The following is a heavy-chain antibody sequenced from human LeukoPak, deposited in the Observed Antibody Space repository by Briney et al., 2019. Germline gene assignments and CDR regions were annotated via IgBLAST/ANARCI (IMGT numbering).Heavy chain of an antibody. CDR2: ISAYNGNT. D-gene: IGHD6-19*01. CDR3: ARDVAQYSSGWYVNWFDP. Sequence: ASVKVSCKASGYTFTSYGISWVRQAPGQGLEWMGWISAYNGNTNYAQKLQGRVTMTRDMSTSTVYMELSSLRSEDTAVYYCARDVAQYSSGWYVNWFDPWGQGTLVTVSS. J-gene: IGHJ5*02. V-gene: IGHV1-18*01. CDR1: GYTFTSYG.